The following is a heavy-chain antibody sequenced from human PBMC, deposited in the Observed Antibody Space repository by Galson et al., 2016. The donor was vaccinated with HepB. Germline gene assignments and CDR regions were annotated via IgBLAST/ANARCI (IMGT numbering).Heavy chain of an antibody. J-gene: IGHJ6*02. V-gene: IGHV3-30-3*01. CDR3: ARPTAIDVYYFYGMDV. CDR2: ISYDGNNK. D-gene: IGHD5-18*01. Sequence: SLRLSCAASGFTFSSYAMHWVRQAPGKGLEWVALISYDGNNKYYADSVKGRFTISRDNSKSTLYLQMISLRAEDTAVYYCARPTAIDVYYFYGMDVWGQGTTVTVSS. CDR1: GFTFSSYA.